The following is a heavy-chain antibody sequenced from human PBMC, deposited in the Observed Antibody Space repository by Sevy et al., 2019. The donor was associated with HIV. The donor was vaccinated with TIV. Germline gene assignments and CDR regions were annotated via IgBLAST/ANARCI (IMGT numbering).Heavy chain of an antibody. CDR3: ARAGIKYDSSATFDY. D-gene: IGHD3-22*01. V-gene: IGHV1-69*13. Sequence: ASVKVSCKASGGTFSSYAISWVRQAPGQGLEWMGGIIPIFGTANYAHKFQGRVTITADESTSTAYMELSSLRSEDTAVYYCARAGIKYDSSATFDYWGQGTLVTVSS. J-gene: IGHJ4*02. CDR2: IIPIFGTA. CDR1: GGTFSSYA.